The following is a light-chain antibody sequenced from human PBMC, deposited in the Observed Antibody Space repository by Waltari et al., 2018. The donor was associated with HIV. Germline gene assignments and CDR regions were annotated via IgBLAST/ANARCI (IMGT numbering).Light chain of an antibody. J-gene: IGKJ1*01. Sequence: EFVLTQSPGTLSLSPGERATLSCRAGQSVSSNYLAWYQQKPGQAPRLLMYGASSRATGIPDRFSGGGSGTDFTLTISRLEPEDFALYFCQQYDTSPWTFGQGTKVEIK. V-gene: IGKV3-20*01. CDR2: GAS. CDR3: QQYDTSPWT. CDR1: QSVSSNY.